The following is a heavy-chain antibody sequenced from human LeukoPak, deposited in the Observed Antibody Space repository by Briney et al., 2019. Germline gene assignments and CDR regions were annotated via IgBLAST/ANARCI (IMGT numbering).Heavy chain of an antibody. CDR1: GFTFSSYG. D-gene: IGHD5-18*01. J-gene: IGHJ4*02. CDR3: ARGGGYSYGHFDY. Sequence: GGSLRLSCAASGFTFSSYGMHWVRQAPGKGLEWVAFIRNDGSNKYYADSVKGRFTISRDNSKNTLYLQMNSLRAEDTAVYYCARGGGYSYGHFDYWGQGTLVTVSS. V-gene: IGHV3-30*02. CDR2: IRNDGSNK.